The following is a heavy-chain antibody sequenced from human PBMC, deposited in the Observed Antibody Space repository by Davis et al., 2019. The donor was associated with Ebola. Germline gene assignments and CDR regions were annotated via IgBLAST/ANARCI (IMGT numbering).Heavy chain of an antibody. Sequence: PGGSLRLSCTVSGITLSSYWMNWVRQAPGKGLEWVANIKQDGSETYYVDSVKGRFTISRDNAKNSLFLQMNGLRAEDTAVYYCARDPAFSSFDYWGQGALVTVSS. CDR1: GITLSSYW. CDR2: IKQDGSET. D-gene: IGHD6-6*01. CDR3: ARDPAFSSFDY. V-gene: IGHV3-7*03. J-gene: IGHJ4*02.